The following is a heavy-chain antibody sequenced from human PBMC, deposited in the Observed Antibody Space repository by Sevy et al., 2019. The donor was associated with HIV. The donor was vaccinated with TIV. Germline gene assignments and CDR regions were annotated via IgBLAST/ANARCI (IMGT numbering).Heavy chain of an antibody. V-gene: IGHV3-30-3*01. CDR2: ISYDGSNK. CDR3: AVDPGIAVAGLFDY. J-gene: IGHJ4*02. CDR1: GFTFSSYA. Sequence: GGSLRLSCAASGFTFSSYAMHWVRQAPGKGLEWVAVISYDGSNKYYADSVKGRFTISRDNSKNMLYLQMNSLRAEDTAVYYCAVDPGIAVAGLFDYWGQGTLVTVSS. D-gene: IGHD6-19*01.